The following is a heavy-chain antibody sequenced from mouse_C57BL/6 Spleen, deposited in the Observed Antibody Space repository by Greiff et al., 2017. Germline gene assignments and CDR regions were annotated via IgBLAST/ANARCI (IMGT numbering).Heavy chain of an antibody. CDR1: GYTFTDYN. Sequence: VQLQQSGPELVKPGASVKIPCKASGYTFTDYNMDWVKQSPGQSLEWIGDINPNNGGTIYNQKFKGKATLTVDKSSSTAYMQLRSLTSEDTAVYYGARKRSIYYDDDGYGYFDVWGTGTTVTVSS. D-gene: IGHD2-4*01. CDR2: INPNNGGT. CDR3: ARKRSIYYDDDGYGYFDV. J-gene: IGHJ1*03. V-gene: IGHV1-18*01.